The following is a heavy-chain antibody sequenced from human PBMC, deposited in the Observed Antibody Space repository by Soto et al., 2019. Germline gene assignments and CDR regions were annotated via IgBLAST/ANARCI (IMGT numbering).Heavy chain of an antibody. CDR3: ARGDSTAMAPSLFDY. Sequence: PLRHSCAASGFTFSSYAMHCVRQGPGKGLEWVAVISYDGSNKYYADSVKGRFTISRDNSKNTLYLQMNSLRAEDTAVYYCARGDSTAMAPSLFDYWGQGTLVTVSS. V-gene: IGHV3-30-3*01. CDR1: GFTFSSYA. D-gene: IGHD5-18*01. J-gene: IGHJ4*02. CDR2: ISYDGSNK.